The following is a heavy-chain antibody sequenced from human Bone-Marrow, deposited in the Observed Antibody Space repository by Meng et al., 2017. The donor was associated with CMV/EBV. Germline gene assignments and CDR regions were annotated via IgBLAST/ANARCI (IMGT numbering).Heavy chain of an antibody. D-gene: IGHD6-6*01. Sequence: SETLSLTCTVSGGSISSSSYYWGWIRQPPGKGLEWIGEINHSGSTNYNPSLKSRVTISVDTSKNQFSLKLSSVTAADTAVYYCARDSSSRISNYYYGMDVWGQGTTATVSS. J-gene: IGHJ6*02. CDR1: GGSISSSSYY. V-gene: IGHV4-39*07. CDR3: ARDSSSRISNYYYGMDV. CDR2: INHSGST.